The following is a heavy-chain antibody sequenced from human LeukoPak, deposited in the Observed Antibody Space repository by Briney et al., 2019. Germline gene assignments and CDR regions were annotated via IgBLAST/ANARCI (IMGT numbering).Heavy chain of an antibody. CDR1: GYTFTSYD. D-gene: IGHD2-21*02. CDR3: VRARLIRLENFFDY. CDR2: MNPKSANT. V-gene: IGHV1-8*01. Sequence: ASVKVSCKASGYTFTSYDSNWVRQSTGQELDWMGWMNPKSANTGHAQKFQGRVTMTRNHSISTAYMELRSLRSEDTAVYFCVRARLIRLENFFDYWGQGTLVTVSS. J-gene: IGHJ4*02.